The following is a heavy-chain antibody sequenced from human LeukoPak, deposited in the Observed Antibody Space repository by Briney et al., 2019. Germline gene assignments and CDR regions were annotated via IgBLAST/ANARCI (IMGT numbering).Heavy chain of an antibody. CDR3: ARDRSPLAYCGGDCPSDAFDI. J-gene: IGHJ3*02. CDR1: GFTFSSYW. CDR2: IKQDGGEK. Sequence: GGSLRLSCAASGFTFSSYWMSWVRQAPGKGLEWVANIKQDGGEKYYVDSVKGRFTISRDNAKNSLYLRMNSLRVEDTAVYYCARDRSPLAYCGGDCPSDAFDIWGQGTMVTVS. D-gene: IGHD2-21*02. V-gene: IGHV3-7*01.